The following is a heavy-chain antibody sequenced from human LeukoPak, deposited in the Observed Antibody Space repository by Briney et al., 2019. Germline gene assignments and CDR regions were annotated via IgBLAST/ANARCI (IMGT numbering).Heavy chain of an antibody. CDR2: IYYSGST. D-gene: IGHD6-13*01. J-gene: IGHJ6*03. V-gene: IGHV4-39*07. CDR1: GGSISSSSYY. CDR3: ARDWGNSWHYYMDV. Sequence: SETLSLTCTVSGGSISSSSYYWGWIRQPPGKGLEWIGSIYYSGSTYYNPSLKSRVTISVDTSKNQFSLKLSSVTAADTAVYYCARDWGNSWHYYMDVWGKGTTVTVSS.